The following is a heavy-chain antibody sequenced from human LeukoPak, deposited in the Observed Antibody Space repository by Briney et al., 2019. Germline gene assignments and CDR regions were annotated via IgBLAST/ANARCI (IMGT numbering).Heavy chain of an antibody. Sequence: SETLSLTCTVSGGSVSSGSYYWSWIRQLPGKGLEWIGYIYYSGSTNYNPSLKSRVTISVDTSKNQFSLKLSSVTAADTAAYYCASLSTAMAPYFDYWGQGTLVTVSS. V-gene: IGHV4-61*01. D-gene: IGHD5-18*01. CDR2: IYYSGST. J-gene: IGHJ4*02. CDR1: GGSVSSGSYY. CDR3: ASLSTAMAPYFDY.